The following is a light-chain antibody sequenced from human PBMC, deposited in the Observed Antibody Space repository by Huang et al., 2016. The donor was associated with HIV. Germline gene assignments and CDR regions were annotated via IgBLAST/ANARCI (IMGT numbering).Light chain of an antibody. CDR1: QRISKY. V-gene: IGKV1-39*01. CDR3: QHSFRSPYT. CDR2: GAS. J-gene: IGKJ2*01. Sequence: DIQMTQSPSSLSASVGDRVTITCRASQRISKYLNWYQQKPGRAPNLLSYGASNLQSGVQSRFSGSGSETDFTLTIRGLQPGDFATYYCQHSFRSPYTFGQGTKVDMK.